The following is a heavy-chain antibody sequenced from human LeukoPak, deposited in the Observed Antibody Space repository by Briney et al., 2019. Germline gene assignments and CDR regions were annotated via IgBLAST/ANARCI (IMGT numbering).Heavy chain of an antibody. J-gene: IGHJ3*02. Sequence: PGGSLRLSCAASGFTFSSYAMGWVLQAPGKGLEWVSAISGSGGSTYYADSVKGRFTISRDNSKNTLYLQMNSLRAEDTAVYYCAKPRLGKVTMVRGADAFDIWGQGTMVTVSS. CDR3: AKPRLGKVTMVRGADAFDI. CDR2: ISGSGGST. D-gene: IGHD3-10*01. CDR1: GFTFSSYA. V-gene: IGHV3-23*01.